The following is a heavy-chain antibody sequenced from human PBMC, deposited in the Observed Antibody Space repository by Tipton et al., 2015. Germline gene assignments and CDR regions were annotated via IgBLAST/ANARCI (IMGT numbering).Heavy chain of an antibody. Sequence: TLSLTCAVYGGSFSGYYWSWIRQPPGKGLEWIGEINHSGSTNYNPSLKSRVTISVDTSKNQFPLKLSSVTAADTAVYYCARVDYGDYVHYFDYWGQGTLVTVSS. J-gene: IGHJ4*02. CDR2: INHSGST. CDR3: ARVDYGDYVHYFDY. CDR1: GGSFSGYY. V-gene: IGHV4-34*01. D-gene: IGHD4-17*01.